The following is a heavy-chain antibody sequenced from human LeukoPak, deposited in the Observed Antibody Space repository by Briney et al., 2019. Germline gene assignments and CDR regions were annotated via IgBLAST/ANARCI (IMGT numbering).Heavy chain of an antibody. J-gene: IGHJ5*02. V-gene: IGHV4-4*07. CDR1: GGSISSYY. D-gene: IGHD3-16*01. Sequence: SETLSLTCTVSGGSISSYYWTWIRQPAGKGLEWIGRMYSSGNTNYNPSLKSRVTMSVDTSNSEFSLRLNSVTAADTAVYYCARGVIVRGSYGWFDPWGQGILVTVSS. CDR3: ARGVIVRGSYGWFDP. CDR2: MYSSGNT.